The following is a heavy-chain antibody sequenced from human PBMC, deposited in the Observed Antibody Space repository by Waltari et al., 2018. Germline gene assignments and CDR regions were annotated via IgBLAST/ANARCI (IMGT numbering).Heavy chain of an antibody. J-gene: IGHJ6*02. CDR1: GYTFTSYG. V-gene: IGHV1-18*01. D-gene: IGHD3-10*01. CDR2: ISAYNGNT. CDR3: ARDRPYGSEHYYYYYGMDV. Sequence: QVQLVQSGAEVKKPGASVKVSCKASGYTFTSYGISWLRQAPGKGLEGMGWISAYNGNTNYAQKLQGRVTMTTDTSTSTAYMELRSLRSDDTAVYYCARDRPYGSEHYYYYYGMDVWGQGTTVTVSS.